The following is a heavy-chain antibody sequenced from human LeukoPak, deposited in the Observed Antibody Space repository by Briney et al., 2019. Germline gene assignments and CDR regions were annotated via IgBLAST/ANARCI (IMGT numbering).Heavy chain of an antibody. Sequence: PSETLSLTCTVSGGSISSYYWSWIRQPPGKGLEWIGYIYYSGSTNYNPSLKSRVTISVDTSKNQFSLKLSSVTAADTAVYYCARTSRGGYSYGYYYYMDVWGKGTTVTVSS. V-gene: IGHV4-59*01. CDR3: ARTSRGGYSYGYYYYMDV. J-gene: IGHJ6*03. CDR1: GGSISSYY. D-gene: IGHD5-18*01. CDR2: IYYSGST.